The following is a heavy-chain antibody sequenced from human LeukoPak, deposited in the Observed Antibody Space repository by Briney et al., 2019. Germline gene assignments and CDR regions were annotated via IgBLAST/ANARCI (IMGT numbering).Heavy chain of an antibody. J-gene: IGHJ3*02. CDR1: GLTVSSNY. CDR2: ISSSGSNI. D-gene: IGHD3-16*02. V-gene: IGHV3-11*04. CDR3: ARNYVWGSYRYPNAFDI. Sequence: GGSLRLSCAVSGLTVSSNYTSWIRQAPGKGLEWVSYISSSGSNIYYADSVKGRFTISRDNAKNSLYLQMNSLRAEDTAVYYCARNYVWGSYRYPNAFDIWGQGTMVTVSS.